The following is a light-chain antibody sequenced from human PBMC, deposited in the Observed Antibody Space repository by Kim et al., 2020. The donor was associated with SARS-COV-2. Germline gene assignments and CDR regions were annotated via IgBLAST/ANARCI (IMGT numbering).Light chain of an antibody. CDR3: QQYDNLLFT. CDR2: DAS. J-gene: IGKJ3*01. Sequence: DIQMTQSPSSLSESVGDRVTITCQASQDISNYLNWYQQKPGKAPKLLIYDASNLETGVPSRFSGSGSGTDFTFTISSLQPEDIATYYCQQYDNLLFTFGPGTKVDIK. V-gene: IGKV1-33*01. CDR1: QDISNY.